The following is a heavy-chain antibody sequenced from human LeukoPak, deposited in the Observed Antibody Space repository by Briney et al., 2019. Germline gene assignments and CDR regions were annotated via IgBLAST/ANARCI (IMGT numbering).Heavy chain of an antibody. CDR1: GVSISGSYYY. CDR2: IYYSGST. Sequence: SETLSLTCAVSGVSISGSYYYWGWIRQPPGKGLEWIGNIYYSGSTYYNPSLKSRVTISVDTSKNQFSLKLSSVTAADTAVYYCARGRFCSGGSCSLYYFDYWGQGTLVTVSS. CDR3: ARGRFCSGGSCSLYYFDY. J-gene: IGHJ4*02. V-gene: IGHV4-39*07. D-gene: IGHD2-15*01.